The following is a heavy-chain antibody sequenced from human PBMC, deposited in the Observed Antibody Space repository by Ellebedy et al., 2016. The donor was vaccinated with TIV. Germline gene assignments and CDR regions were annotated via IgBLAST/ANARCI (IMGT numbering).Heavy chain of an antibody. V-gene: IGHV4-34*01. CDR3: ARGGQFTVYAFYI. Sequence: MPSETLSLTCAVSGGSFSGYYWSSIRQPPGKGLEWIGDINHSGSTNYNPYLKSRVTISVDTAKNQFSLKLSSVTAAVTAGYYCARGGQFTVYAFYIWGQGTMVTVSS. CDR2: INHSGST. D-gene: IGHD4-17*01. J-gene: IGHJ3*02. CDR1: GGSFSGYY.